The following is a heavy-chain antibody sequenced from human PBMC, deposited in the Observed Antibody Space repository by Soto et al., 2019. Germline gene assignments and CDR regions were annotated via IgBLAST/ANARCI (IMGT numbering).Heavy chain of an antibody. CDR1: GFRFTTFS. V-gene: IGHV5-51*01. Sequence: LVVSLKSSCKASGFRFTTFSIAWVRQLSRNGLEWVGIINPGDFDFDTRYSPSFQGQVTISADRSTSTAYLQWSSLKASDTAMYYCARHEQFYYTYYGMDVWGQGTTVTVSS. CDR2: INPGDFDFDT. J-gene: IGHJ6*02. CDR3: ARHEQFYYTYYGMDV.